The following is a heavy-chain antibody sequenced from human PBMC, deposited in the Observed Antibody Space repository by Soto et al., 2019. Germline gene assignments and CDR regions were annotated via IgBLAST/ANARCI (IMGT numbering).Heavy chain of an antibody. CDR3: AGLGSSGYVRA. J-gene: IGHJ5*02. CDR2: INTDGSST. V-gene: IGHV3-74*01. Sequence: EVHLVESGGGLVQPGGSLRLSCVAAGFTFNGYWMHWVRQAPGEGLVWVSRINTDGSSTNYADSVKGRFTISRDNAKNTLLLQMNSLRAEDTAVYYCAGLGSSGYVRAWGQGTLVTVSS. CDR1: GFTFNGYW. D-gene: IGHD5-12*01.